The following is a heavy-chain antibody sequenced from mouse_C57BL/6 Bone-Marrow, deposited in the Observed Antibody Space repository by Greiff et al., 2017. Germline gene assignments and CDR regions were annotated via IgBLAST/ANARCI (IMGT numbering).Heavy chain of an antibody. CDR3: ARLSSG. J-gene: IGHJ3*01. V-gene: IGHV5-12*01. CDR2: ISNCGGST. Sequence: EVKLVESGGGLVQPGGSLKLSCAASGFTFSDYYMYWVRQTPEKRLEWVAYISNCGGSTYYPDTVKGRFTISRDHAKNTLYLQMSSLKSEDTAMYYCARLSSGWGEGTLVTVSA. D-gene: IGHD3-2*02. CDR1: GFTFSDYY.